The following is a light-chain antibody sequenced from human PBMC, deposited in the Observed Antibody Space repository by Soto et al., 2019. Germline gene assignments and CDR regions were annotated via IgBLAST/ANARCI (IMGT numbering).Light chain of an antibody. CDR1: QSVSSN. V-gene: IGKV3-15*01. CDR2: GAS. Sequence: EIVMTQSPATLSVSPGERATLSCRASQSVSSNLAWYQQKPGQAPRLLIYGASTRATGIPARFSGSGSGTEFTLTINSLQSEDFAVYYCQQYNNWPPTCGAGTKVESK. J-gene: IGKJ4*01. CDR3: QQYNNWPPT.